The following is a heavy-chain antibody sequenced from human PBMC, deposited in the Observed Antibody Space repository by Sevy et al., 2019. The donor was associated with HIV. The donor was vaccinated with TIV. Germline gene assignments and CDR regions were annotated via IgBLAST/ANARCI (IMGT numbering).Heavy chain of an antibody. Sequence: ASVKVSCKASGYTFTSYDINGVRQATGQGLEWMGWMNPNRGNTGYAQKFQARVTMTRNTSISTAYMELSSLRSEDTAVYYCARGLNYYDSSGDDRGYDYWGQGTLVTVSS. CDR3: ARGLNYYDSSGDDRGYDY. J-gene: IGHJ4*02. D-gene: IGHD3-22*01. V-gene: IGHV1-8*01. CDR1: GYTFTSYD. CDR2: MNPNRGNT.